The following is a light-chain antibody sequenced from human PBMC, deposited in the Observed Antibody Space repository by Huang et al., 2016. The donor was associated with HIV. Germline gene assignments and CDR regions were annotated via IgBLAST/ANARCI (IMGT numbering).Light chain of an antibody. CDR3: QQSYSALSS. CDR2: YAS. J-gene: IGKJ5*01. Sequence: IQMTQSPTSLSASVGDRVSIVCRASQSISTYLNWYQQKPGKAPKLLISYASTLHSGVPSTFSGSVSGTEFTLTIRGLQLDDFATYYCQQSYSALSSFGPGTRL. CDR1: QSISTY. V-gene: IGKV1-39*01.